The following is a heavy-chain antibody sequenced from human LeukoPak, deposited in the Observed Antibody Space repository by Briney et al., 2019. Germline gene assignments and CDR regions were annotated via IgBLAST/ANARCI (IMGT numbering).Heavy chain of an antibody. J-gene: IGHJ6*03. CDR2: IYTSGST. Sequence: SETLSLTCTVSGGSISSYYWSWIRQPAGKGLEWIGRIYTSGSTNYNPSLKSRVTMSVDTSKNQFSLKLSSVTAADTAVYYCARDAAGEARDYYYYYMDVWGKGTTVTVSS. CDR1: GGSISSYY. D-gene: IGHD2-21*01. V-gene: IGHV4-4*07. CDR3: ARDAAGEARDYYYYYMDV.